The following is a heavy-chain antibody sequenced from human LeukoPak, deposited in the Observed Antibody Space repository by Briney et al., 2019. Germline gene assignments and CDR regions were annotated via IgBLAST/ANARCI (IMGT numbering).Heavy chain of an antibody. Sequence: GGSLRLSCAASGFTFSTYWMHWVRQDPGKGLVWVSVINTDGSSTTYADSVKGRFTISRDNAKNSLYLQMNSLRAEDTAVYYCARDLGSGSYDYWGQGTLVTVSS. V-gene: IGHV3-74*03. J-gene: IGHJ4*02. D-gene: IGHD1-26*01. CDR3: ARDLGSGSYDY. CDR1: GFTFSTYW. CDR2: INTDGSST.